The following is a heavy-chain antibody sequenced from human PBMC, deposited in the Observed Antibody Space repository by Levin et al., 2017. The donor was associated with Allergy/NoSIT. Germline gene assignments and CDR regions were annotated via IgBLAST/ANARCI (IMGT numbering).Heavy chain of an antibody. CDR3: APGIAEPGRPTDS. Sequence: PGGSLRLSCAASGFAFTAYDISWIRQAPGKGLEWVSAIRGSGSRTFYADSVKGRFTISRDNSKNTVFLQMNSLRVDDTAVYYCAPGIAEPGRPTDSWGQGTLVTVSS. V-gene: IGHV3-23*01. CDR2: IRGSGSRT. J-gene: IGHJ4*02. CDR1: GFAFTAYD. D-gene: IGHD6-19*01.